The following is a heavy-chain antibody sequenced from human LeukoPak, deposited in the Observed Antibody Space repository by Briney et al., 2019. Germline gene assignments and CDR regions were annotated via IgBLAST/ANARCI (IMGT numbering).Heavy chain of an antibody. Sequence: SETLSLTCTVSGYSISSGYYWGWIRQPPGKGLEWIGSIYHSGSTYYNPSLKSRVTISVDTSKNQFSLKLSSVTAADTAVYYCASFYGSGFSFDYWGQGTLVTVSS. D-gene: IGHD3-10*01. CDR2: IYHSGST. CDR1: GYSISSGYY. CDR3: ASFYGSGFSFDY. J-gene: IGHJ4*02. V-gene: IGHV4-38-2*02.